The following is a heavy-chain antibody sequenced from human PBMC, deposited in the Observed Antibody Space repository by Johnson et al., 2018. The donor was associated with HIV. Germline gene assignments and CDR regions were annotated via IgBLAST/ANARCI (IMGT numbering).Heavy chain of an antibody. D-gene: IGHD3/OR15-3a*01. CDR3: ARDGLAANAFDT. Sequence: QVQLVESGGGVVRPGRSLRLSCAASGFTFSNYAVHWVRQAPGKGLEWVAVISFDGSNKYYAASVKGRFSISRDNPKNTLYLQMNSLRAEDTAVYYCARDGLAANAFDTWGQGTMVTVSS. J-gene: IGHJ3*02. CDR1: GFTFSNYA. CDR2: ISFDGSNK. V-gene: IGHV3-30*04.